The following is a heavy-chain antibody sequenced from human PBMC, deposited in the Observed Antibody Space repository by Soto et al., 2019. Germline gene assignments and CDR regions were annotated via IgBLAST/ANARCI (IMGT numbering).Heavy chain of an antibody. CDR3: ARELDLYSSGWYCGY. D-gene: IGHD6-19*01. CDR2: IWYDGINK. CDR1: GFTFSSYG. J-gene: IGHJ4*02. Sequence: QVQLVESGGGVVQPGRSLRLSCAASGFTFSSYGMHWVRQAPGKGLEWVAVIWYDGINKYYADSVKGRFTISRDNSKNTLYLQMNSLRAEDTAVYYCARELDLYSSGWYCGYWGQGTLVTVSS. V-gene: IGHV3-33*01.